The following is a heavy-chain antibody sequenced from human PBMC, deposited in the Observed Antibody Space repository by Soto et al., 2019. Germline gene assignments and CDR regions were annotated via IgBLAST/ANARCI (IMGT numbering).Heavy chain of an antibody. D-gene: IGHD4-17*01. V-gene: IGHV4-38-2*01. J-gene: IGHJ4*02. Sequence: ETLSLTCAVSGYSISSGYYWGWIRQPPGKGLEWIGSIYHSGSTYYNPSLKSRVTISVDTSKNQFSLKLSSVTAADTAVYYCARGDYVDIDYWGQGTLVTVSS. CDR1: GYSISSGYY. CDR2: IYHSGST. CDR3: ARGDYVDIDY.